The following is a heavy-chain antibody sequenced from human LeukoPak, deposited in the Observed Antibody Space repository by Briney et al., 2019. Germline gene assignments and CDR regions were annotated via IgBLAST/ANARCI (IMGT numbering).Heavy chain of an antibody. V-gene: IGHV4-59*01. CDR1: GGSISSYY. Sequence: PSETLSLTCTVSGGSISSYYWSWIRQPPGKGLEWIGYIYYSGSTNYNPSLKSRVTISVDTSKNQFSLKLSSVTAADTAVYYCARRYYDSSGYGDWGQGTLVTVSS. CDR2: IYYSGST. D-gene: IGHD3-22*01. J-gene: IGHJ4*02. CDR3: ARRYYDSSGYGD.